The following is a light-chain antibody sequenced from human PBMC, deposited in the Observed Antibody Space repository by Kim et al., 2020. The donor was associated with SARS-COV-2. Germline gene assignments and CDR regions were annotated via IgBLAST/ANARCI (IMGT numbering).Light chain of an antibody. J-gene: IGLJ3*02. CDR1: NSNIGSNY. CDR2: RNN. Sequence: QRVTISCSGRNSNIGSNYVYWYQQLPGTAPKLLIYRNNERPSGVPDRFSGSKSATSASLVISGLRSEDEADYYCAVWDDSLSGPWVFGGGTQLTVL. CDR3: AVWDDSLSGPWV. V-gene: IGLV1-47*01.